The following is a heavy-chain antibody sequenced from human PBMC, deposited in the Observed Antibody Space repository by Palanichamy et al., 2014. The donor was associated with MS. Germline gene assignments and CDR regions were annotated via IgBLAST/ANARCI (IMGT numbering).Heavy chain of an antibody. CDR1: GYSFTSYW. D-gene: IGHD1-26*01. CDR3: ASIVGATREVDY. J-gene: IGHJ4*02. Sequence: EVQLXQSGAEVKKPGESLRISCKGSGYSFTSYWISWVRQMPGKGLEWMGRIDPSDSYTNYSPSFQGHVTISADKSISTAYLQWSSLKASDTAMYYCASIVGATREVDYWGQGTLVTVSS. CDR2: IDPSDSYT. V-gene: IGHV5-10-1*03.